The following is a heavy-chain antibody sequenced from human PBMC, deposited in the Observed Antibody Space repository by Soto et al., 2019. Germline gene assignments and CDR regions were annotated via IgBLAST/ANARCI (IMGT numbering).Heavy chain of an antibody. Sequence: SETLSLTCSVSGVSISSSDYYWAWIRQPPGKGLEWIGSIDYNGVTYSNPSPKGRVTISKDTSKNKFSLQLTSVTAADTAFYYCGRVLVAATRHTGPDYWGQGTQVTVYS. CDR1: GVSISSSDYY. CDR3: GRVLVAATRHTGPDY. V-gene: IGHV4-39*02. J-gene: IGHJ4*02. CDR2: IDYNGVT. D-gene: IGHD2-15*01.